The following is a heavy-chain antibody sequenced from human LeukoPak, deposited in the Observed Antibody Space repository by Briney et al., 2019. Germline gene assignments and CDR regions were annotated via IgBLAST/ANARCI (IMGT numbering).Heavy chain of an antibody. V-gene: IGHV3-48*03. J-gene: IGHJ6*04. Sequence: QSGGSLTLSCEDSGFTFRSYEMNWVRQAPGKGLEWIAYLSSSGSAFSYADSVKGRFTVARDNAKNSVYLEMNSLRAEGTAVHYCAELGITMIGGVWGKGTTVTISS. CDR2: LSSSGSAF. CDR1: GFTFRSYE. CDR3: AELGITMIGGV. D-gene: IGHD3-10*02.